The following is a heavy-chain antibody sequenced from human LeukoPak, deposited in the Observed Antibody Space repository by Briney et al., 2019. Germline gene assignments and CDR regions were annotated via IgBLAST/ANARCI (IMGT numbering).Heavy chain of an antibody. J-gene: IGHJ3*02. CDR1: GGSFSGYY. D-gene: IGHD2-2*01. Sequence: SETLSLTCAVYGGSFSGYYWSWIRQPPGKGLEWIGEINHSGSTNYNPSLKSRVTISVDTSKNQFSLKLSRVTAADTAVYDCARGRSDYADAFDIWGQGTMVTVSS. V-gene: IGHV4-34*01. CDR2: INHSGST. CDR3: ARGRSDYADAFDI.